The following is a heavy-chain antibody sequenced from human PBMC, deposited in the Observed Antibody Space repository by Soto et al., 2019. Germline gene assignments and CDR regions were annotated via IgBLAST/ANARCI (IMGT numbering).Heavy chain of an antibody. V-gene: IGHV4-59*08. J-gene: IGHJ4*02. CDR2: IFDSGNA. D-gene: IGHD4-4*01. Sequence: QVQLQESGPGLVKPSETLSLTCTVSGGSINSYCWSWIRQPPGKGLEWIAYIFDSGNAYYNPSLKSPVTISGDTYKNQISLKLTSVTAADTAGYYSARQPRTTVTKFYFDNWGQGARVTVSS. CDR1: GGSINSYC. CDR3: ARQPRTTVTKFYFDN.